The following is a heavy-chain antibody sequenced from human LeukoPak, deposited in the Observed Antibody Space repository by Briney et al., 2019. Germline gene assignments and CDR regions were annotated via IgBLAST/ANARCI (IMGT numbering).Heavy chain of an antibody. D-gene: IGHD2-2*01. V-gene: IGHV3-30*03. Sequence: GGSLRLSCAASGFTFSNYGMHWVRQAPGKGLEWVAVISYDGSNKYYADSVKGRFTISRDNSKNTLYLQMNSLRAEDTAVYYCARDPGGGYCSSASCRDVWGQGTTVTVSS. CDR3: ARDPGGGYCSSASCRDV. CDR1: GFTFSNYG. J-gene: IGHJ6*02. CDR2: ISYDGSNK.